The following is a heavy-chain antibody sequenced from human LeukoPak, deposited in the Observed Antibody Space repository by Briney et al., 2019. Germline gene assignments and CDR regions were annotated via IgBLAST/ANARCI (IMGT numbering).Heavy chain of an antibody. V-gene: IGHV4-34*01. CDR3: ASGYSYGPDY. CDR2: INHSGST. D-gene: IGHD5-18*01. J-gene: IGHJ4*02. Sequence: SETLSLTCAAYGGSFSGYYWSWIRQPPGKGLEWIGEINHSGSTNYNPSLKSRVTISVDTSKNQFSLKLSSVTAADTAVYYCASGYSYGPDYWGQGTLVTVSS. CDR1: GGSFSGYY.